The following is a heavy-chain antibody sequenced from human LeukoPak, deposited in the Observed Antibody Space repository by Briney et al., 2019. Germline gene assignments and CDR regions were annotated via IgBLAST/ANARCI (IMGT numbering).Heavy chain of an antibody. CDR2: IYYSGST. D-gene: IGHD3-9*01. CDR3: ASVTAYYDILTGYFGP. V-gene: IGHV4-39*01. Sequence: SETLSLTCTVSGGPISSSSYYWGWIRQPPGKGLEWIGSIYYSGSTYYNPSLKSRVTISVDTSKNQFSLKLSSVTAADTAVYYCASVTAYYDILTGYFGPWGQGTLVTVSS. J-gene: IGHJ5*02. CDR1: GGPISSSSYY.